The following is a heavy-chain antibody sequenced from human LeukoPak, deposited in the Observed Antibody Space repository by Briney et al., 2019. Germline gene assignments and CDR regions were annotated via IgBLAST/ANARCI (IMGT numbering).Heavy chain of an antibody. D-gene: IGHD1-26*01. CDR1: GFTFSSYA. J-gene: IGHJ4*02. CDR3: ATRPSGSSGY. CDR2: IRYDGSNK. V-gene: IGHV3-30*02. Sequence: GGSLRLSCAASGFTFSSYAMTWVRQAPGKGLEWVAFIRYDGSNKYYADSVKGRFTISRDNSKNTLYLQMNSLRAEDTAVYYCATRPSGSSGYWGQGTLVTVSS.